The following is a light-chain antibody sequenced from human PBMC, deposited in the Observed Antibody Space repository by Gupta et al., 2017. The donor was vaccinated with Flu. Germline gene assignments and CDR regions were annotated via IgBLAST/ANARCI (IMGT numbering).Light chain of an antibody. CDR1: QGISGC. CDR2: ATL. J-gene: IGKJ2*03. V-gene: IGKV1-12*01. Sequence: DIQVTQSPSSVAASVGDRVTVTCRASQGISGCLAWYQQKPGRAPKLLIYATLNLQSGVPSRFSGYGSGTDFTLTISSLQPEDFATYYCQQTHSFPYSFGQGTKLELK. CDR3: QQTHSFPYS.